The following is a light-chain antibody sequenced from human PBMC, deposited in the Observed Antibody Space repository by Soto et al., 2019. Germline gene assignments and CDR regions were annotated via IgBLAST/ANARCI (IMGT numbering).Light chain of an antibody. CDR1: QNIGVY. V-gene: IGKV1-39*01. Sequence: DIEMTQSPSSLSASVGDRVTITCRASQNIGVYLNWYQKKPGRAPKLLIHAASTLQSGVPSTFSGSGSGTYFALTISSLQPEDFATYYCHQTAANPWTFAQGTKVDI. J-gene: IGKJ1*01. CDR3: HQTAANPWT. CDR2: AAS.